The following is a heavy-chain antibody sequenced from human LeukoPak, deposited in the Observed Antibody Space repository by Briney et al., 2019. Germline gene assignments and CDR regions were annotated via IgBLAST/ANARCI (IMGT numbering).Heavy chain of an antibody. D-gene: IGHD4-17*01. J-gene: IGHJ4*02. V-gene: IGHV3-74*01. CDR1: GFTFRDYW. Sequence: PGGSLRLSCAASGFTFRDYWLHWVRQTPRKGLVWVSRVNRDGSITSYADSVKGRFTISRDNAMHKLYLQMNSLRAEDTAVYYCAREEYGDHLWWGQGTLVTVSS. CDR3: AREEYGDHLW. CDR2: VNRDGSIT.